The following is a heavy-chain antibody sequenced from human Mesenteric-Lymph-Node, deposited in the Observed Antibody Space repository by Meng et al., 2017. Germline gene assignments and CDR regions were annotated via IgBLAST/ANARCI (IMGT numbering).Heavy chain of an antibody. CDR2: IPDRGRS. Sequence: QLQLRESGPALVEPSETSSLTCAVSGVSITNQDSWAWLHQLPWKGLECIGEIPDRGRSAYIPTLKSRVSMSIDKSKNQFSLKLTAVSDADTAVYHCLRGSGGSVWGQGTLVTVSS. CDR3: LRGSGGSV. D-gene: IGHD3-10*01. CDR1: GVSITNQDS. J-gene: IGHJ1*01. V-gene: IGHV4-4*02.